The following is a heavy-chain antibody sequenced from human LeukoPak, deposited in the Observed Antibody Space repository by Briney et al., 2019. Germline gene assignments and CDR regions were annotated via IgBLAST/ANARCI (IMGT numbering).Heavy chain of an antibody. V-gene: IGHV4-4*02. J-gene: IGHJ4*02. Sequence: PSGTLSLTCAVSGGSISSSNWWSWVRQPPGKWLEWIGEIYHSGSTNYNPSLKSRVTISVDKSKNQFSLKLSSVTAADTAVYYCARGGIAAAGHSYFDYWGQGTLVTVSS. CDR3: ARGGIAAAGHSYFDY. CDR2: IYHSGST. D-gene: IGHD6-13*01. CDR1: GGSISSSNW.